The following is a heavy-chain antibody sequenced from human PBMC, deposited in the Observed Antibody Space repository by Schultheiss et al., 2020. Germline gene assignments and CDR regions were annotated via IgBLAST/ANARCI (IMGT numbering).Heavy chain of an antibody. D-gene: IGHD6-19*01. J-gene: IGHJ4*02. Sequence: GGSLRLSCAASGFTFSSYAMHWVRQAPGKGLEWVAVISYDGSNKYYADSVKGRFTISRDNSKNTLYLQMNSLRAEDTAVYYCAKGGRIAVAGTFYYWGQGTLVTVSS. CDR2: ISYDGSNK. V-gene: IGHV3-30-3*01. CDR1: GFTFSSYA. CDR3: AKGGRIAVAGTFYY.